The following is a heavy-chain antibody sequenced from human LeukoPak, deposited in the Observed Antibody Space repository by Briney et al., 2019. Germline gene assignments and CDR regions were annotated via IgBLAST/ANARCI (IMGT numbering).Heavy chain of an antibody. CDR1: GFTFSSYA. CDR3: AKTPNYSSGWYVDY. J-gene: IGHJ4*02. V-gene: IGHV3-23*01. D-gene: IGHD6-19*01. CDR2: ISGNGDST. Sequence: GGSLRLSCAVSGFTFSSYAMSWVRQAPGKGLEWVSAISGNGDSTYFADSVKGRFTISRDNSKNTLYLQMNSLRAEDTAVYYCAKTPNYSSGWYVDYWGQGTLVTVSS.